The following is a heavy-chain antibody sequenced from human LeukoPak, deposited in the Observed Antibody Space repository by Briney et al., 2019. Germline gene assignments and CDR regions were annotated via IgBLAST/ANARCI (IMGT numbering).Heavy chain of an antibody. CDR2: ISGSGGST. Sequence: GGSLRLSCAAPGFTFSIYAMSWVRQAPGKGLEWVSAISGSGGSTYYADSVKGRFTISRDNSKNTLYLQMNSLRAEDTAVYYCAKCIVGATAPFDYWGQGTLVTVSS. CDR3: AKCIVGATAPFDY. J-gene: IGHJ4*02. CDR1: GFTFSIYA. V-gene: IGHV3-23*01. D-gene: IGHD1-26*01.